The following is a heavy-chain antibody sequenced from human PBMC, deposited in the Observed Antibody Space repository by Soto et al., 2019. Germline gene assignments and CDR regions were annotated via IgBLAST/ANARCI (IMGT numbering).Heavy chain of an antibody. Sequence: QLQLQESGPGLVKPSETLSLTCTVSGAFITSNSYYWGWIRQSPGKGLEWIGNIYFSGTTYYNPSHARPDTTSVDTTKRQFSLRLSSVTAANTAVYYCARRARGATFGFWGQGTLVTVSS. CDR2: IYFSGTT. J-gene: IGHJ4*02. V-gene: IGHV4-39*01. D-gene: IGHD3-16*01. CDR3: ARRARGATFGF. CDR1: GAFITSNSYY.